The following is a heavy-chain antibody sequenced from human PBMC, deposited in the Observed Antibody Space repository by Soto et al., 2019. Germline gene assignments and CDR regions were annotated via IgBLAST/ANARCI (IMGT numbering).Heavy chain of an antibody. CDR2: ITDGGRNK. CDR1: GFTFSSYA. Sequence: GGSLRLSCAASGFTFSSYALRWLRQAPGKGLEWVSVITDGGRNKYYADSVKGRFTISRDNSKNTLYLQMNSLRAEDTAVYYSAKDKGAGTQNPFYYYYGMDVWGQGTTVTVSS. V-gene: IGHV3-30*04. CDR3: AKDKGAGTQNPFYYYYGMDV. J-gene: IGHJ6*02.